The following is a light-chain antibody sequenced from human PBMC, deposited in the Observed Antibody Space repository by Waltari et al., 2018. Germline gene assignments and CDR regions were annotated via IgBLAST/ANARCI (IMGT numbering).Light chain of an antibody. CDR3: QQYYTTPCT. Sequence: DIVLTQSTDSLALSLGERAASSCRSSLSVLSSTNSNNYLAWYQQRPGQPPKLLFYWASTRVSGVPDRFDGSGSGTDFTLTISSLQAEDLAVYYCQQYYTTPCTFGQGTRLEIK. CDR1: LSVLSSTNSNNY. J-gene: IGKJ2*02. CDR2: WAS. V-gene: IGKV4-1*01.